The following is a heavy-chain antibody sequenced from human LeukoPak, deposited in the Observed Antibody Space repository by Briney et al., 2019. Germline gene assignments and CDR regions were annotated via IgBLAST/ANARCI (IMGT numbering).Heavy chain of an antibody. D-gene: IGHD5-12*01. J-gene: IGHJ3*02. V-gene: IGHV4-30-4*08. CDR1: GGSISSGDYY. CDR2: IYYSGST. CDR3: ARDKVGGYGPLDAFDI. Sequence: PSETLSLTCTVSGGSISSGDYYWSWIRQPPGKGLEWIGYIYYSGSTYYNPSLKSRVTISVDTSKNRFSLKLSSVTAADTAVYYCARDKVGGYGPLDAFDIWGQGTMVTVSS.